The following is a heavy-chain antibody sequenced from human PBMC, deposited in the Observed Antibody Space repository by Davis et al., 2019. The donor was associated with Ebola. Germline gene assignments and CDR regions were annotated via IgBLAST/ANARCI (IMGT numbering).Heavy chain of an antibody. CDR1: GGSVSSGRYP. Sequence: PSETLSLTCTVSGGSVSSGRYPWSWIRQPPGQGLNWIGSIYYSGSTYYNPSLKSRVTISVDTSKNQFSLKLGSVTAADTAMYYCARHPLWTTVINPGDFQHWGQGTLVTVSS. CDR2: IYYSGST. J-gene: IGHJ1*01. CDR3: ARHPLWTTVINPGDFQH. V-gene: IGHV4-39*01. D-gene: IGHD4-17*01.